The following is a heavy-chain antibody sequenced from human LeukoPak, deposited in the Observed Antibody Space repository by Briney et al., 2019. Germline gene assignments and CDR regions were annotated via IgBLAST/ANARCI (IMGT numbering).Heavy chain of an antibody. CDR3: AILDSSGYPPPPPADY. Sequence: GGSLRLSCAASGFTFSSYSMNWVRQAPGKGLEWVSSISSSSYIYYADSVTGRFTISRDNAKNSLSLQMNSLRAEDTAVYYCAILDSSGYPPPPPADYWGQGTLVPVSS. CDR2: ISSSSYI. D-gene: IGHD3-22*01. J-gene: IGHJ4*02. V-gene: IGHV3-21*01. CDR1: GFTFSSYS.